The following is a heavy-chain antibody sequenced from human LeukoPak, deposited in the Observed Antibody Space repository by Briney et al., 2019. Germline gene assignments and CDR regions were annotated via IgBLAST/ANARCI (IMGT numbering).Heavy chain of an antibody. CDR1: GFTFSSYS. CDR2: ISSSSSYI. J-gene: IGHJ4*02. Sequence: PGRSLRLSCAASGFTFSSYSMNWVRQAPGKGLEWVSSISSSSSYIYYADSVKGRFTISRDNAKNSLYLQMNSLRAEDTAVYYCASLYSSSAFARLDYWGQGTLVTVSS. V-gene: IGHV3-21*01. D-gene: IGHD6-6*01. CDR3: ASLYSSSAFARLDY.